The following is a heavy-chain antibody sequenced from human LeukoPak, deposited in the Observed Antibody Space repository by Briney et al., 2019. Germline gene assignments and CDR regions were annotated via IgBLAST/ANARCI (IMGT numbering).Heavy chain of an antibody. Sequence: GGSLRLSCAVSGFSLRSYWMHWVRQAPGKGLVWVSRISGDGSMTNYADSVKGRFTISRDNAKNTVYLQMNSLRAEDTAVYYCARYSSSSGGASHYFDYWGQGTLSPSPQ. J-gene: IGHJ4*02. CDR2: ISGDGSMT. CDR3: ARYSSSSGGASHYFDY. D-gene: IGHD6-6*01. CDR1: GFSLRSYW. V-gene: IGHV3-74*01.